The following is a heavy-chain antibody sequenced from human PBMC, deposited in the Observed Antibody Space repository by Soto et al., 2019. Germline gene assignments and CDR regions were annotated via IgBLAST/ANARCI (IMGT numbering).Heavy chain of an antibody. Sequence: GGSLRLSCAASGFTFSSYAMHWVRQAPGKGLEWVAVISYDGSNKYYADSVKGRFTISRDNSKNTLYLQMNSLRAEDTAVYHCSKSLAYAHHYYGLDVWGQGTTVTVS. V-gene: IGHV3-30*04. CDR3: SKSLAYAHHYYGLDV. CDR2: ISYDGSNK. J-gene: IGHJ6*02. CDR1: GFTFSSYA. D-gene: IGHD3-16*02.